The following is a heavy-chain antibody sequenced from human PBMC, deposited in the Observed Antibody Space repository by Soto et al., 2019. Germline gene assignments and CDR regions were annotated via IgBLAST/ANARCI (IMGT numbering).Heavy chain of an antibody. CDR2: INHSGST. CDR1: GGSFSGYY. V-gene: IGHV4-34*01. Sequence: QVQLQQWGAGLLKPSETLSLTCAVYGGSFSGYYWSWIRQPPGKGLEWIGEINHSGSTNYNPSLKSRVTISVDTSKNQFSLKLSSVTAADTAVYYCARGRGSDIVVVVAATPYAFDIWGQGTMVTVSS. J-gene: IGHJ3*02. CDR3: ARGRGSDIVVVVAATPYAFDI. D-gene: IGHD2-15*01.